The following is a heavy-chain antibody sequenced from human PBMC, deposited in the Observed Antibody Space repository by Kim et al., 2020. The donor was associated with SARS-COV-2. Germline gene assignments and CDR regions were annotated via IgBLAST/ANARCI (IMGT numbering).Heavy chain of an antibody. V-gene: IGHV3-33*08. D-gene: IGHD3-22*01. J-gene: IGHJ1*01. Sequence: GGSLRLSWAASGFTFSSYGMHWVRQAPGKGLEWVAVIWYGGSNKYNADSVKGGFTISRDNSKNTLYLQMNSLRAEDTAVYYCARDGYDSSGQSLRYFQHWGQGTLVTISP. CDR1: GFTFSSYG. CDR3: ARDGYDSSGQSLRYFQH. CDR2: IWYGGSNK.